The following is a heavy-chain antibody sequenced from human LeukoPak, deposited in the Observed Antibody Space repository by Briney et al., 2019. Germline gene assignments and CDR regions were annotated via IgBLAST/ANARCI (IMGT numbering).Heavy chain of an antibody. Sequence: PGGSLRLSCAASGFTFSSYAMSWVRQAPGKGLEWVSAISGSGGSTYYADSVKGRFTISRDNSKNTLYLQMNSLRAEDTAVYYCAKGTHYYDSSGYFPWGQGTLVTVSS. J-gene: IGHJ5*02. CDR2: ISGSGGST. CDR1: GFTFSSYA. D-gene: IGHD3-22*01. V-gene: IGHV3-23*01. CDR3: AKGTHYYDSSGYFP.